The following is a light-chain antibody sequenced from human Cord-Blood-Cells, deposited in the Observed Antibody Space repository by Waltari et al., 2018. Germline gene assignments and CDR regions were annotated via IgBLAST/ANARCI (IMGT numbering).Light chain of an antibody. CDR2: GNS. Sequence: SVLTQPPSVSGAPVQRVTISCTESSYNIRPGYDVHCYPQLPGTAPKLLIYGNSNRPSGVPDRFSGSKSGTSASLAITGLQAEDEADYYCQSYDSSVSGWVFGTGTKVTVL. CDR1: SYNIRPGYD. CDR3: QSYDSSVSGWV. V-gene: IGLV1-40*01. J-gene: IGLJ1*01.